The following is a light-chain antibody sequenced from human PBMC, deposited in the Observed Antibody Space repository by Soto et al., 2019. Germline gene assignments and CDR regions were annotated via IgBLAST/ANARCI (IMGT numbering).Light chain of an antibody. Sequence: QSALTQPPSASGTPGQRVTISCSGSSSNIGSNYVYWYQQLPGTAPKLLIYSNNQRPSGVPDRFSGSKSGTSASLAISGLRSEDDADYFCGAWDDSLSGPAFGGGTKLTVL. CDR2: SNN. J-gene: IGLJ2*01. CDR1: SSNIGSNY. V-gene: IGLV1-47*02. CDR3: GAWDDSLSGPA.